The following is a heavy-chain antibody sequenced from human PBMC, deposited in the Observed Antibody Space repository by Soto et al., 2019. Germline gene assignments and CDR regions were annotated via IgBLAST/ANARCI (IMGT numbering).Heavy chain of an antibody. Sequence: SVKVSCKASGGTFSSYAISWVRQAPGQGLEWMGGIIPIFGTANYAQKFQGRVTITADESTSTAYMELSSLRSEDTAVYYCARIPAADNWFDPWGQGTLVTVSS. D-gene: IGHD2-2*01. J-gene: IGHJ5*02. CDR1: GGTFSSYA. CDR2: IIPIFGTA. V-gene: IGHV1-69*13. CDR3: ARIPAADNWFDP.